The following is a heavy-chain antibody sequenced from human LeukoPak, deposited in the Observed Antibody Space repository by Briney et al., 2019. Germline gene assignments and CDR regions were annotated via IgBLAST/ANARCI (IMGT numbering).Heavy chain of an antibody. V-gene: IGHV1-69*04. Sequence: ASVKVSCKASGYTLNSYAISWVRQAPGQGLEWMGRIIPLPGIANYAQKFQGRVTISADKSTSTAYMELSSLRSEDTAVYYCATVPTTVTTSANFDYWGQGTLVTVSS. CDR1: GYTLNSYA. J-gene: IGHJ4*02. D-gene: IGHD4-17*01. CDR2: IIPLPGIA. CDR3: ATVPTTVTTSANFDY.